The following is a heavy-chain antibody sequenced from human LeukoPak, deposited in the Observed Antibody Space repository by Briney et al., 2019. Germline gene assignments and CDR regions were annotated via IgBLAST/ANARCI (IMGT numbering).Heavy chain of an antibody. CDR3: ARNYFDF. Sequence: ASVKVSCKLSGYKFTDHFVHWVKQAPGKGLQWMGLIDPEDGETKYAAMFEDRVTITADTSRDSVFLDLKNLRSEDTAMYYCARNYFDFWVQGSLVTVSA. CDR2: IDPEDGET. J-gene: IGHJ4*02. CDR1: GYKFTDHF. V-gene: IGHV1-69-2*01.